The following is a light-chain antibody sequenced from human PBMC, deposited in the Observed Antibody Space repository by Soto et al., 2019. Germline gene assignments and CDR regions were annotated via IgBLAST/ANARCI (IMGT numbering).Light chain of an antibody. J-gene: IGKJ1*01. CDR2: AAS. V-gene: IGKV1-39*01. Sequence: DIQMTQSPSSLSASVGDRVTITCRASQSISSYLNWYQQKPGKAPKLLIYAASSLQSGVPSRFSGSGSGTDFTLTISSLQPEDFETYYWQQSYSNPPAFGQVTKVEIK. CDR1: QSISSY. CDR3: QQSYSNPPA.